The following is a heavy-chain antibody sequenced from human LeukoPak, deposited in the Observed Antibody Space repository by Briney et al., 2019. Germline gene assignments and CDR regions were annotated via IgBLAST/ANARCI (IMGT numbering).Heavy chain of an antibody. V-gene: IGHV3-11*01. J-gene: IGHJ6*02. CDR2: VSSSGATI. Sequence: PGGSLRLSCAASGFTFSDYYMSWIRQAPGKGLEWVSYVSSSGATIYYADSVKGRFTISRDNSKNSLYLQMNSLRAEDTAVYYCARVAVYGMDVWGQGTTVTVSS. CDR1: GFTFSDYY. CDR3: ARVAVYGMDV. D-gene: IGHD6-19*01.